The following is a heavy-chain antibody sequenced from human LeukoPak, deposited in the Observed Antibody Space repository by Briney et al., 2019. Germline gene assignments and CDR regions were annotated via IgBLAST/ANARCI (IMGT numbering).Heavy chain of an antibody. CDR2: IIPIFGTA. D-gene: IGHD2-21*02. CDR1: GGTFSSYA. J-gene: IGHJ4*02. Sequence: GASVKVSCKASGGTFSSYAISWVRQAPGQGLEWMGGIIPIFGTANYAQKFQGRVTITTAESTSTAYMELSSLRSEDTAVYYCASTFADYCGGDCYPYYFDYWGQGTLVTVSS. V-gene: IGHV1-69*05. CDR3: ASTFADYCGGDCYPYYFDY.